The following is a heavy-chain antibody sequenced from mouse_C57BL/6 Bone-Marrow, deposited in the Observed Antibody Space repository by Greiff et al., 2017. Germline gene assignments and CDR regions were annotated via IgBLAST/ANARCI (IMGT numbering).Heavy chain of an antibody. V-gene: IGHV2-9-1*01. Sequence: VKLMESGPGLVAPSQSLSITCTVSGFSLTSYAISWVRQPPGKGLEWLGVIWTGGGTNYNSALKSRLSISKDNSKSQVFLKMNSLQTDDTARYYCASHYGTDPGYFDVWGTGTTVTVSS. D-gene: IGHD1-1*01. J-gene: IGHJ1*03. CDR3: ASHYGTDPGYFDV. CDR1: GFSLTSYA. CDR2: IWTGGGT.